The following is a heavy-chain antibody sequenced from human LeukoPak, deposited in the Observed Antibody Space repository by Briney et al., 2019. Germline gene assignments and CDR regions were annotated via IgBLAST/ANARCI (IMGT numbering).Heavy chain of an antibody. V-gene: IGHV3-9*01. CDR1: GFTFDDYA. CDR2: ISWNSGSI. J-gene: IGHJ3*02. D-gene: IGHD3-16*01. Sequence: GGSLRLSCAASGFTFDDYAMHWVRQAPGKGLEWVSGISWNSGSIVYADSVKGRFTISRENAKNSLYLQMNSLRAEDTALYYCXXDFHRLGEFDAFDIWGQGTMVTVSS. CDR3: XXDFHRLGEFDAFDI.